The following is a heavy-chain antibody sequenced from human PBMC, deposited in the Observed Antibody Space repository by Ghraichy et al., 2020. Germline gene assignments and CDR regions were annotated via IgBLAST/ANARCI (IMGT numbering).Heavy chain of an antibody. CDR3: SADSRDMGISHQHGFDV. D-gene: IGHD2-2*01. V-gene: IGHV3-30*03. J-gene: IGHJ6*02. CDR2: VLYDRTTK. Sequence: GGSLRLSCVASGFTFSTSAIHWVRQAPGKGLEWVALVLYDRTTKYYADSVKGRFIISRDTSKTALHLQMNSLRREDTAIYYCSADSRDMGISHQHGFDVWGQGTTVTVS. CDR1: GFTFSTSA.